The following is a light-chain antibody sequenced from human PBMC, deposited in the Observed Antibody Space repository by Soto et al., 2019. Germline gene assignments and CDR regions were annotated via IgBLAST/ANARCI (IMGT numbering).Light chain of an antibody. CDR3: QQYYSTRLT. J-gene: IGKJ4*01. CDR2: WAS. Sequence: DIVVTQSPDSLAVSLGERATINCKSSQSVLYSSNNKNYLAWYQQKPGQPPKLLIYWASTRESGVPDRFSGSGSGTDFTLTIRSLQAEDVAVYYCQQYYSTRLTFGGGTKVEIK. CDR1: QSVLYSSNNKNY. V-gene: IGKV4-1*01.